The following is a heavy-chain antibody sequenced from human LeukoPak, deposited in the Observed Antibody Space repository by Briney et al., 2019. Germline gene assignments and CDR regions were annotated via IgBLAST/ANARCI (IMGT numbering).Heavy chain of an antibody. Sequence: ASVKVSCKASGYTFTSYGINWVRQAPGQGLEWMGWISAYNGNTNYAQKLQGRVTMTTDTSTSTAYMELRSLRSDDTAVYYCASTYRGDSSGYYFDYWGQGTLVTVSS. CDR1: GYTFTSYG. D-gene: IGHD3-22*01. CDR2: ISAYNGNT. CDR3: ASTYRGDSSGYYFDY. J-gene: IGHJ4*02. V-gene: IGHV1-18*01.